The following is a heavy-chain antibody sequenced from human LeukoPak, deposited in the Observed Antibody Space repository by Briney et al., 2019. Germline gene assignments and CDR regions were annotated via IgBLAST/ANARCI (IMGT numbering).Heavy chain of an antibody. V-gene: IGHV4-39*01. J-gene: IGHJ6*03. Sequence: SETLSLTCTVSGGSISINSYYWGWIRQPPGKGLEWIGSIYYSGGTYYNPSLTSRLTISVDTSKNQFSLKLSSVTAADTAVYYCARGRYYYDSGGYQSPYYYMDVWGKGTTVTVSS. CDR1: GGSISINSYY. D-gene: IGHD3-22*01. CDR2: IYYSGGT. CDR3: ARGRYYYDSGGYQSPYYYMDV.